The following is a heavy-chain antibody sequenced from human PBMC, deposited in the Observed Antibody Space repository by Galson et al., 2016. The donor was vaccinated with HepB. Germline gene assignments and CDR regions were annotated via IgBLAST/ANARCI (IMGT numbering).Heavy chain of an antibody. J-gene: IGHJ4*02. CDR1: GFTFNRRG. V-gene: IGHV3-30*18. Sequence: SLRLSCAASGFTFNRRGMHWVRQAPGKGLEWVAADSMDGRRKLYADAVKGRFTISRDNSNNMLFLQMSSLRVDDTAVYYCAKRHEYCPPVGCSVHSWGQGTLVSVSS. CDR2: DSMDGRRK. D-gene: IGHD2/OR15-2a*01. CDR3: AKRHEYCPPVGCSVHS.